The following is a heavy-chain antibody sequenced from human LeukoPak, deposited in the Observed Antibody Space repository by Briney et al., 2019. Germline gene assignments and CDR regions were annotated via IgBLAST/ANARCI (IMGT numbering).Heavy chain of an antibody. CDR2: VFYSGNT. CDR3: TRDQRDFWISYPPFYYYMDI. J-gene: IGHJ6*03. V-gene: IGHV4-39*02. CDR1: GGSITSDSYF. D-gene: IGHD3-3*01. Sequence: SETLSLTCTLSGGSITSDSYFWGWIRQPPGKGLEWIGSVFYSGNTYYNPSLKSRVTMSVHTSRKEFSQKLSSVTAADTAVYYCTRDQRDFWISYPPFYYYMDIWGKGTAVTVS.